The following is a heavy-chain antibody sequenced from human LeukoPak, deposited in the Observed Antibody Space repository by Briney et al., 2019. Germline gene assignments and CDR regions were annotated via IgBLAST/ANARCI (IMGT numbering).Heavy chain of an antibody. J-gene: IGHJ3*02. CDR1: GGSISSGSYY. V-gene: IGHV4-61*02. CDR3: AREEMATDDAFDI. CDR2: IYTSRST. D-gene: IGHD5-24*01. Sequence: SGTLSLTCTVSGGSISSGSYYWSWIRQPAGKGLEWIGRIYTSRSTNYNPSLKSRVTISVDTSKNQFSLKLSPVTAADTAVYYCAREEMATDDAFDIWGQGTMVTVSS.